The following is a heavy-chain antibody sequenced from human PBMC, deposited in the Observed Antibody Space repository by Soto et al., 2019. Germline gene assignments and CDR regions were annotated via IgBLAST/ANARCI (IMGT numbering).Heavy chain of an antibody. CDR3: ARDLVVVPAAMPGWFDP. D-gene: IGHD2-2*01. J-gene: IGHJ5*02. V-gene: IGHV3-33*01. Sequence: PGGSLRLSCAASGFTFSSYGMHWVRQAPGKGLEWVAVIWYDGSNKYYADSVKGRFTISRDNSKNTLYLQMNSLRAEDTAVYYCARDLVVVPAAMPGWFDPWGQGTLVTVSS. CDR2: IWYDGSNK. CDR1: GFTFSSYG.